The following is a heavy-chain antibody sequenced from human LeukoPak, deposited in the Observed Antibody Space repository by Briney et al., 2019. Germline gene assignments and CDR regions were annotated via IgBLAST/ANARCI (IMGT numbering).Heavy chain of an antibody. CDR1: GFTFSSYV. Sequence: GGSLRLSCAASGFTFSSYVMHWVRQAPGEALEWVSGISGKSGSIGYADSVKGRFTISRDNAKNSLDLEMNRLRAEDTGVYYCARGWVGVICGYAFDIWGQGTMVTVSS. CDR2: ISGKSGSI. V-gene: IGHV3-9*01. D-gene: IGHD3-10*01. J-gene: IGHJ3*02. CDR3: ARGWVGVICGYAFDI.